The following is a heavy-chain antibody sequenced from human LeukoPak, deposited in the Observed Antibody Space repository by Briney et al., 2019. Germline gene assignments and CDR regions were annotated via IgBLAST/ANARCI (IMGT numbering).Heavy chain of an antibody. CDR3: ARDNTMVRGVIISPFDY. CDR1: GFTFSSYS. Sequence: GGSLRLPCAASGFTFSSYSMNWVRQAPGKGLEWVSSISSRSYIYYADSVKGRFTISRNDDEKSLYLQMNSLRAEDTAVYYCARDNTMVRGVIISPFDYWGQGTLVTVSS. J-gene: IGHJ4*02. D-gene: IGHD3-10*01. CDR2: ISSRSYI. V-gene: IGHV3-21*01.